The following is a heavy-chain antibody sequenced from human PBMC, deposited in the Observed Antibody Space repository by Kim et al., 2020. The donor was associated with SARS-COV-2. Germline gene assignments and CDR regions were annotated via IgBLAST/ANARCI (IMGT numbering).Heavy chain of an antibody. J-gene: IGHJ6*02. V-gene: IGHV3-23*01. CDR2: ISGSGGST. Sequence: GGSLRLSCGATGFTFSSYAMSWVRQAPGKGLEWVSAISGSGGSTYYADSVKGRFTISRDNSKNTLYLQMNSLRAEDTAVYYCAKVSPSSTSRYYYGMDVWGQGTTVTVSS. CDR1: GFTFSSYA. D-gene: IGHD2-2*01. CDR3: AKVSPSSTSRYYYGMDV.